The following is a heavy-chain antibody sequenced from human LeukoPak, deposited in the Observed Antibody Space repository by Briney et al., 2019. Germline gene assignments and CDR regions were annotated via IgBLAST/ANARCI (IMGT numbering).Heavy chain of an antibody. J-gene: IGHJ4*02. CDR1: GFTFSSYD. CDR3: ANHRVGDYYDSSGKYYFDY. Sequence: GGSLRLSCAAFGFTFSSYDMSWVRQAPGKGLEWVSSFSGRGGGTFYTDSVKGRFTISRDNSKNTPYLQMNSLRAEDTAVYYCANHRVGDYYDSSGKYYFDYWGQGTLVTVSS. D-gene: IGHD3-22*01. V-gene: IGHV3-23*01. CDR2: FSGRGGGT.